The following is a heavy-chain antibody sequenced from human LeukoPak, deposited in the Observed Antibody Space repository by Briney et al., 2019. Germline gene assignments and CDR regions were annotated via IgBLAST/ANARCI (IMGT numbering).Heavy chain of an antibody. J-gene: IGHJ4*02. CDR3: VRGFNSFDS. V-gene: IGHV3-72*01. D-gene: IGHD1-26*01. Sequence: GGSLRLSCAASGFIFSDHYMDWVRQAPGKGLEWLARSRPKARSYTTEYAASVKGRFSISRDEAKNSLYLQMSSLKTEDTALYFRVRGFNSFDSWGQGTRVTVSS. CDR2: SRPKARSYTT. CDR1: GFIFSDHY.